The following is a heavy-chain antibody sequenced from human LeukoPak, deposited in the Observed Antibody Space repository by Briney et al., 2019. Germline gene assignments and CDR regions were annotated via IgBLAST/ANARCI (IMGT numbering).Heavy chain of an antibody. CDR1: GGSIISSSFW. CDR3: ARMGLGGYSYGANVYYFDY. J-gene: IGHJ4*02. CDR2: IYYSGST. V-gene: IGHV4-39*07. D-gene: IGHD5-18*01. Sequence: NPSETLSLSCTVSGGSIISSSFWWGWIRQPPGKGLEWIGSIYYSGSTNYNPSLKSRVTISVDTSKNQFSLKLSSVTAADTAVYYCARMGLGGYSYGANVYYFDYWGQGTLVTVSS.